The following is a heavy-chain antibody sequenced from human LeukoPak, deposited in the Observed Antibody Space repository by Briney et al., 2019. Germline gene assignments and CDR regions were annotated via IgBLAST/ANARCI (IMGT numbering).Heavy chain of an antibody. J-gene: IGHJ4*02. CDR1: GFTFSSYA. D-gene: IGHD3-10*01. V-gene: IGHV3-23*01. CDR3: VKDRYYGSGSYYRIFDY. Sequence: GGSLRLSCAASGFTFSSYAMSWVRQAPGKGLEWVSAISGSGGSTYYADSVKGRFTISRDNSKNTLYLQMNSLRAEDTAVYYCVKDRYYGSGSYYRIFDYWGQGTLVTVSS. CDR2: ISGSGGST.